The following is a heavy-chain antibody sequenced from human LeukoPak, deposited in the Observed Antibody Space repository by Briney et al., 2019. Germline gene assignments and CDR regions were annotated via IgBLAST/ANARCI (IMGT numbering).Heavy chain of an antibody. CDR1: GGTFSSYA. CDR3: ARDRGSRRGVHFDY. V-gene: IGHV1-69*04. Sequence: ASVKVSCKASGGTFSSYAISWVRQAPGQGLEWMGRIIPILGIANYAQKFQGRVTITADKSTSTAYMELSSLRSEDTAVYYCARDRGSRRGVHFDYWGQGTLVTVFS. J-gene: IGHJ4*02. CDR2: IIPILGIA. D-gene: IGHD3-10*01.